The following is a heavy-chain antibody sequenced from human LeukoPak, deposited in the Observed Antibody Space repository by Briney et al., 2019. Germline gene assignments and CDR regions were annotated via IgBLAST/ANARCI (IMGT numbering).Heavy chain of an antibody. V-gene: IGHV1-69*13. D-gene: IGHD5/OR15-5a*01. CDR2: IIPIFGTA. Sequence: SVKVSCTASGGTFSSYAISWVRQAPGQGLEWMGGIIPIFGTANYAQKFQGRVTITADESTSTAYMELSSLRSEDTAVYYCARESAIYDHYFDYWGQGTLVTVSS. CDR1: GGTFSSYA. CDR3: ARESAIYDHYFDY. J-gene: IGHJ4*02.